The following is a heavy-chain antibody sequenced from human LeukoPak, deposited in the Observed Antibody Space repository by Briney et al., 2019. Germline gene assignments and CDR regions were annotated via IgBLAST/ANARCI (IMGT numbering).Heavy chain of an antibody. J-gene: IGHJ4*02. D-gene: IGHD3-10*01. CDR1: GYTFTGYY. V-gene: IGHV1-2*04. Sequence: ASVKVSCKASGYTFTGYYMHWVRQAPGQGLGWMGWINPNSGGTNCAQKFQGWVTMTRDTSISTAYMELSRLRSDDTAVYYCARVGRSGSYYRYFDYWGQGTLVTVSS. CDR2: INPNSGGT. CDR3: ARVGRSGSYYRYFDY.